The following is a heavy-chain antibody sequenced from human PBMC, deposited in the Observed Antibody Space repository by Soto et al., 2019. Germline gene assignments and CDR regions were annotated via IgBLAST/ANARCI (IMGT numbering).Heavy chain of an antibody. D-gene: IGHD1-26*01. CDR1: GFTFSSSG. V-gene: IGHV3-23*01. CDR3: AKDTDVVGAAYKFDY. Sequence: GGSLRLSCAASGFTFSSSGMGWVRQAPGKGLEWVSAITGGGGSTYYADSVKGRFTISRDNSKNTLYLQMNSLRAEDTAVYYCAKDTDVVGAAYKFDYWGQGTLVTVSS. CDR2: ITGGGGST. J-gene: IGHJ4*02.